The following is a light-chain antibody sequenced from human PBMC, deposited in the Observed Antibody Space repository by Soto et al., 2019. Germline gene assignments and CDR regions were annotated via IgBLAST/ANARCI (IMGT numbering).Light chain of an antibody. CDR2: DTS. Sequence: EIVLTQSPGTLSLSPGERATLSCRASQSVSSYLAWYQQKSGQAPRLLIYDTSNRATGIPARFSGSGSGTDFTLTISSLEPEDFAVYYCQQSSNWPPSITFGQGTRLEIK. J-gene: IGKJ5*01. V-gene: IGKV3-11*01. CDR3: QQSSNWPPSIT. CDR1: QSVSSY.